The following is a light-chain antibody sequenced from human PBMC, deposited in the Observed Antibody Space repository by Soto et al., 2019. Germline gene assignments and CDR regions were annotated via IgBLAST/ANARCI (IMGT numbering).Light chain of an antibody. CDR2: GAS. Sequence: EIVMTQSPATLSVSPGERATLSCRASQSVSSNLAWYQQKPGQAPRLLIYGASSRATGIPDRFSGSGSGTDFTLTISRLEPEDVSVYYCQQYGSSQLTFGGGTKVDIK. J-gene: IGKJ4*01. CDR3: QQYGSSQLT. V-gene: IGKV3-20*01. CDR1: QSVSSN.